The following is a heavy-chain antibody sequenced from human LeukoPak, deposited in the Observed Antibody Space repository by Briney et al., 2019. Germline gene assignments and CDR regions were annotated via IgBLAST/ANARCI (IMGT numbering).Heavy chain of an antibody. D-gene: IGHD3-10*01. Sequence: SVKVSCKASGGTFSSYAISWVRQVPGQGLEWMGGIIPIFGTANYAQKFQGRVTITTDESTSTAYMELSSLRSEDTAVYYCARDYGFGESNYFDYWGQGTLVTVSS. CDR2: IIPIFGTA. J-gene: IGHJ4*02. V-gene: IGHV1-69*05. CDR3: ARDYGFGESNYFDY. CDR1: GGTFSSYA.